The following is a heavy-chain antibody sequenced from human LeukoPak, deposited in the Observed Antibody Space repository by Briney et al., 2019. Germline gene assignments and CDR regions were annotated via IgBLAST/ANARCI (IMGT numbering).Heavy chain of an antibody. CDR3: ARGLFLSGYLDAFEI. CDR2: IYSDGRT. D-gene: IGHD3-22*01. V-gene: IGHV3-53*01. Sequence: GGSLRLSCAASGFTVSNKYMTWVRQAPGKGLEWVSLIYSDGRTYYADSVKGRCTISRDNSKNTLYLQMNSLRVEDTAVYYCARGLFLSGYLDAFEIWGQGTVVTVSS. J-gene: IGHJ3*02. CDR1: GFTVSNKY.